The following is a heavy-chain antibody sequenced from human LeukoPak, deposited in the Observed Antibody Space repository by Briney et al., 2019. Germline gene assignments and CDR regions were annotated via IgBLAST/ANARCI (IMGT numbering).Heavy chain of an antibody. CDR3: ARAPTPLWFGELLSGAFDI. V-gene: IGHV7-4-1*02. Sequence: ASVKVSCKASGYTFTSYAMNWVRQAPGQGLEWMGWINTNTGNPTYAQGFTGRFVFSLDTSVSTAYLQISSLKAEDTAVYYCARAPTPLWFGELLSGAFDIWGQGTMVTVSS. CDR2: INTNTGNP. D-gene: IGHD3-10*01. CDR1: GYTFTSYA. J-gene: IGHJ3*02.